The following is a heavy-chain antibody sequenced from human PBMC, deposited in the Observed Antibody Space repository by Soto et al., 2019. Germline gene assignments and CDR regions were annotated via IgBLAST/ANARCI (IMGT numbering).Heavy chain of an antibody. V-gene: IGHV1-69*10. CDR1: GGSFNTYA. J-gene: IGHJ4*02. CDR3: ASGWVDYYDSSGYYFSPYYFDY. Sequence: SVKVSCKASGGSFNTYAISWVRQAPGQGLEWMGGFDPEDGETIYAQKFQGRVTISVDRSKNQFSLKLSSVTAADTAVYYCASGWVDYYDSSGYYFSPYYFDYWGQGTLVTVPQ. D-gene: IGHD3-22*01. CDR2: FDPEDGET.